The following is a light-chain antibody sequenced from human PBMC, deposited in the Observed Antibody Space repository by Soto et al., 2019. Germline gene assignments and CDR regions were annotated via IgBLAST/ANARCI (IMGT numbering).Light chain of an antibody. J-gene: IGKJ2*01. Sequence: DIQMTQSPSTLSASVGDRVTITCRASQSISSWLAWYQQKPGKAPKLLIYDASSLESGVPSRFSGSGSGTEFTLTISSLQPDDFATYYCQQYSSYSSYTFGQGTKVDIK. CDR3: QQYSSYSSYT. CDR1: QSISSW. CDR2: DAS. V-gene: IGKV1-5*01.